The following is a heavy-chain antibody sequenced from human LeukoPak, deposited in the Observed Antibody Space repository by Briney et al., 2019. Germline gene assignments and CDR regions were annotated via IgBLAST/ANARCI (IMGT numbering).Heavy chain of an antibody. V-gene: IGHV3-21*01. CDR1: GFTFSSYS. CDR3: ARVGCSGGRCPGYGMDV. D-gene: IGHD2-15*01. Sequence: GGSLRLSCAASGFTFSSYSMNWVRQAPGKGLEWVSSISSSTYIYYADSVKGRFTISRDNAKNSLYLQMTGLSVEDTAVYYCARVGCSGGRCPGYGMDVWGQGTTVTVSS. CDR2: ISSSTYI. J-gene: IGHJ6*02.